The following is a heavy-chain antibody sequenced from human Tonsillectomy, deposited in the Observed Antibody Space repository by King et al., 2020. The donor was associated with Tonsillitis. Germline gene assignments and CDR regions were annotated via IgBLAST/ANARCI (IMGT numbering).Heavy chain of an antibody. CDR1: GFTFSNAW. J-gene: IGHJ6*02. Sequence: VQLVESGGGLVKPGGSLRLSCAASGFTFSNAWMTWVRQAPGKGLEWVGRIKSKTDGGTTDYAAPVKGRFTISRDDSKNTLYLQMSSLKTEDTAVYYCTTDTSTGYYYYYYYGMDVWGQGTTVTVSS. CDR2: IKSKTDGGTT. CDR3: TTDTSTGYYYYYYYGMDV. V-gene: IGHV3-15*01. D-gene: IGHD6-19*01.